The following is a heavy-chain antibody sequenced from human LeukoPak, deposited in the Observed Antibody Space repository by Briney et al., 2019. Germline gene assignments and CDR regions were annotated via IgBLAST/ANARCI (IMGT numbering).Heavy chain of an antibody. V-gene: IGHV4-59*01. D-gene: IGHD1-1*01. Sequence: SETLSLTCTGSGGSISSYYWSWIRQPPGKGLEGMGYIYYSGSTNYNPSLKSRVTISVDTSKNQFYLKMSSVTAADTAVYYCARDALRYSYGMDVWGQGTTVPVSS. J-gene: IGHJ6*02. CDR3: ARDALRYSYGMDV. CDR1: GGSISSYY. CDR2: IYYSGST.